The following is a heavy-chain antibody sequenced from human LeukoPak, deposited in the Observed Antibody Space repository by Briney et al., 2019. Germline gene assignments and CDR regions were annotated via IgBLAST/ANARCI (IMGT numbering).Heavy chain of an antibody. J-gene: IGHJ6*02. CDR1: GFTVSSNY. CDR3: ARDPRKGYYYYGMDV. Sequence: GGFLRLSCAASGFTVSSNYMSWVRQAPGKGLEWVSVIYSGGSTYYADSVKGRFTISRDNSKNTLYLQMNSLRAEDTAVYYCARDPRKGYYYYGMDVWGQGTTVTVSS. V-gene: IGHV3-53*01. CDR2: IYSGGST.